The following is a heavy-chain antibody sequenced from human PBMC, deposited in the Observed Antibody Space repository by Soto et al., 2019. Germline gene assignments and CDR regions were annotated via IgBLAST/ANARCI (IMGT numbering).Heavy chain of an antibody. CDR2: ISAYDGTT. D-gene: IGHD3-10*01. CDR3: ARVGYTVVRGITNNWFDP. CDR1: GYTFTRSG. J-gene: IGHJ5*02. V-gene: IGHV1-18*01. Sequence: QAQLVQSGRAVKKSGASVKVSCKASGYTFTRSGVTWVRQSPGQGLEWLGWISAYDGTTNYGQKFQGRVTLTTETSTTTAYMELRGLRLDDTAVYYCARVGYTVVRGITNNWFDPWGQGTLVSVSS.